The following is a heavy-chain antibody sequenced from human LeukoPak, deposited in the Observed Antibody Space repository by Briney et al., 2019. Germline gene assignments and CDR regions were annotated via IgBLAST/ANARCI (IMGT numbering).Heavy chain of an antibody. Sequence: SETLSLTCTVSGGSISSSSYYWGWIRQPPGKGLEWIGSIYYSGSTYYNPSLKSRVTISVDTSKNQFSLKLSSVTAADTAVYYCARTLKDYYDSSGYYYYFDYWGQGTLVTVSS. CDR3: ARTLKDYYDSSGYYYYFDY. V-gene: IGHV4-39*01. D-gene: IGHD3-22*01. CDR2: IYYSGST. CDR1: GGSISSSSYY. J-gene: IGHJ4*02.